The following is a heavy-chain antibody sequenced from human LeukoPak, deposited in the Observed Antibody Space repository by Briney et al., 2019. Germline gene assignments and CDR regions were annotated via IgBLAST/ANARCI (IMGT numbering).Heavy chain of an antibody. D-gene: IGHD5-12*01. CDR3: ARGGHSGYDYPPLYFDY. V-gene: IGHV1-18*01. CDR2: ISAYNGNT. J-gene: IGHJ4*02. CDR1: GYTFTSYG. Sequence: ASVKVSCKASGYTFTSYGISWVRQAPGQGLEWMGWISAYNGNTNYAQKLQGRVTMTTDTSTSTAYMELRSLRSDDTAVYYCARGGHSGYDYPPLYFDYWGQGTLVTVSS.